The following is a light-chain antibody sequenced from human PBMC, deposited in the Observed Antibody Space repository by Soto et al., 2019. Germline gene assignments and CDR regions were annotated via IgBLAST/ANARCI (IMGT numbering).Light chain of an antibody. V-gene: IGKV2-24*01. J-gene: IGKJ5*01. CDR3: MQASQSRN. Sequence: DIVMTQTPPSLSVTLGQPASISCRSSQSLVYSDRDTSLSWLQQRPGQPLRILIYKVSIRFSGVPDRFSGSGAGTDFTLKISRVEAEDVGVYYGMQASQSRNFGQGTQLYIK. CDR1: QSLVYSDRDTS. CDR2: KVS.